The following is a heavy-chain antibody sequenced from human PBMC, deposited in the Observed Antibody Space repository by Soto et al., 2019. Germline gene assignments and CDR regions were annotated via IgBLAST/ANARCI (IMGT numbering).Heavy chain of an antibody. Sequence: HSETLSLTCTVSGGSISSGGYYWSWIRQHPGKGLEWIGYIYYSGSTYYNPSLKSRVTISVDTSKNQFSLKLSSVTAADTAVYYCARVKATVTMENAFDIWGQGTMVTVS. V-gene: IGHV4-31*03. J-gene: IGHJ3*02. D-gene: IGHD4-17*01. CDR1: GGSISSGGYY. CDR3: ARVKATVTMENAFDI. CDR2: IYYSGST.